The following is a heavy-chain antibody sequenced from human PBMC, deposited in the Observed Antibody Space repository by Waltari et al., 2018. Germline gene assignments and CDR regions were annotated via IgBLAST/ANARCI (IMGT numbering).Heavy chain of an antibody. CDR3: ARPSTEYYYYYYYMDV. CDR1: GFTFSRYE. J-gene: IGHJ6*03. V-gene: IGHV3-48*03. CDR2: IDIRGSTM. Sequence: EVQVVESGGGLVQPGGSLRLSCEASGFTFSRYEMQWVRQAPGGGLDWISSIDIRGSTMYYAKSVKGRFTMSRDNAKSSLFLQMNSLRAEDTAVYYCARPSTEYYYYYYYMDVWGKGTTVTVS.